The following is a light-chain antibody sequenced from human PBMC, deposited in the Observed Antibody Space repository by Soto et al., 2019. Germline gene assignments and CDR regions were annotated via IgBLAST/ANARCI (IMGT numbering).Light chain of an antibody. J-gene: IGKJ1*01. Sequence: DIQMTQPPFSLSASVGDRVTITCRASQSISSYLNWYQQKPGKPPKLLIYAAVSLQSGIPSRFSAYGSGTDFTLTISSPQPEDFATYYCQQTYSSPQWTFGQGTKVDIK. CDR2: AAV. CDR1: QSISSY. V-gene: IGKV1-39*01. CDR3: QQTYSSPQWT.